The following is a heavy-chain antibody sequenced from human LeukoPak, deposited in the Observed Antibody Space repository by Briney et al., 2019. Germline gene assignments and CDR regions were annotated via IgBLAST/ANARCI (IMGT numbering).Heavy chain of an antibody. CDR3: AREGRGYSYAYYYYYGMDV. CDR1: GGSISSYY. CDR2: IYTSGST. V-gene: IGHV4-4*07. Sequence: PSETLSLTCTGSGGSISSYYWSWIRQPAGKGLEWIVRIYTSGSTNYNPSLKSRVTMSVDTSKNQFSLKLSSVTAADTAVYYCAREGRGYSYAYYYYYGMDVWGQGTTVTVSS. J-gene: IGHJ6*02. D-gene: IGHD5-18*01.